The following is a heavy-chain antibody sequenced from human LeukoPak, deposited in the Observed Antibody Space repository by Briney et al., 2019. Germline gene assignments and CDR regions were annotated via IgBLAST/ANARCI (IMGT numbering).Heavy chain of an antibody. CDR2: ISAYNGNT. CDR1: GYTFTSYG. CDR3: ARANFLYCSSSTCLFDY. V-gene: IGHV1-18*01. D-gene: IGHD2-2*01. Sequence: GASVKVSCKASGYTFTSYGISWVRQAPGQGLEWMGWISAYNGNTNYAQKFQGRVTMTRDTSISTAHMEVSRLRSDDTAVYYCARANFLYCSSSTCLFDYWGQGTLVTVSS. J-gene: IGHJ4*02.